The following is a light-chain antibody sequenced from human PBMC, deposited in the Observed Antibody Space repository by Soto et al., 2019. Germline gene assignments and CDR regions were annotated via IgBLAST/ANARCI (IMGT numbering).Light chain of an antibody. CDR3: QQRNIWPPVT. Sequence: EIVVTQSPATLSLSPGERATLSCRASPSVTNYLAWYQKKPGQAPRLLIYGAFNRATGIPARFSGSGSGADFTLTISSLEPEDFAVYYRQQRNIWPPVTFGQGTRLEIK. CDR1: PSVTNY. J-gene: IGKJ5*01. V-gene: IGKV3-11*01. CDR2: GAF.